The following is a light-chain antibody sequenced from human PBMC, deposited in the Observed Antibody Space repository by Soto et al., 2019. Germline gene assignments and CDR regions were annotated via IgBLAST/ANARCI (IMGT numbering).Light chain of an antibody. CDR1: SSDVGGYNY. J-gene: IGLJ3*02. Sequence: QSALTQPASVSGSPGQSITISCTGTSSDVGGYNYVSWYQQHPGKAPKLLIYDVSNRPSGVSNRFSSSKSGNTASLTVSGLQTEDEADYYCTSYTANSTAVFGGGTQLTVL. CDR3: TSYTANSTAV. CDR2: DVS. V-gene: IGLV2-14*03.